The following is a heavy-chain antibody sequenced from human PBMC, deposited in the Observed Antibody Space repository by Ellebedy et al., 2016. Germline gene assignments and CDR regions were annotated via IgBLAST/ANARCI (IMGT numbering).Heavy chain of an antibody. CDR2: ISSSGGTT. D-gene: IGHD1-26*01. J-gene: IGHJ4*02. Sequence: GESLKISCAASGFTFSDYYMSWIRQAPGKGLEWVSYISSSGGTTYYADSVKGRFTISRDNSKNTLYLQMNSLRAEDTAVYYCARVYRGSYGYWGQGTLVTVSS. V-gene: IGHV3-11*01. CDR1: GFTFSDYY. CDR3: ARVYRGSYGY.